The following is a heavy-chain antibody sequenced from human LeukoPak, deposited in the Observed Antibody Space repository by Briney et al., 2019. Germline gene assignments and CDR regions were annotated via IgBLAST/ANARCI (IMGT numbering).Heavy chain of an antibody. CDR1: GFTVSSNY. V-gene: IGHV3-66*02. CDR2: IYSGGST. Sequence: GGSLRLSCAASGFTVSSNYMSWVRQAPGKGLEWVSVIYSGGSTYYADSVKGRFTISRDNSKNTLYLQMNSLRAEDTAVYYCARVTTIGGATSNDYWGQGTLVTVSS. D-gene: IGHD1-26*01. J-gene: IGHJ4*02. CDR3: ARVTTIGGATSNDY.